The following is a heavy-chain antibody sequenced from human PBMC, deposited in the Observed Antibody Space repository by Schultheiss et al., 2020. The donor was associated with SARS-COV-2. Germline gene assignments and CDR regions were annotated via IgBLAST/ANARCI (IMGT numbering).Heavy chain of an antibody. V-gene: IGHV4-34*01. CDR1: GGSFSGYY. CDR2: INHSGST. D-gene: IGHD4-17*01. CDR3: AKSGGEDYGDYFLSYYYYYGMDV. Sequence: SETLSLTCAVYGGSFSGYYWSWIRQPPGKGLEWIGEINHSGSTNYNPSLKSRVTISVDTSKNQFSLKLSSVTAADTAVYYCAKSGGEDYGDYFLSYYYYYGMDVWGQGTTVTVSS. J-gene: IGHJ6*02.